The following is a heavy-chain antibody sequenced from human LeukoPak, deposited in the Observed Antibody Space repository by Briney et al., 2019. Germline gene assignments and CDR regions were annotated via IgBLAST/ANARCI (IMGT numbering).Heavy chain of an antibody. CDR1: GFTFSSYG. J-gene: IGHJ4*02. V-gene: IGHV3-30*18. CDR3: AKGDDYGDYEGYYFDY. D-gene: IGHD4-17*01. Sequence: GGSLRLSCAASGFTFSSYGMHWVRQAPGKGLEWVAVISYDGSNKYYADSVKGRFTISRDNSKNTLYLQMKSLRAEDTAVYYCAKGDDYGDYEGYYFDYWGQGTLVTVSS. CDR2: ISYDGSNK.